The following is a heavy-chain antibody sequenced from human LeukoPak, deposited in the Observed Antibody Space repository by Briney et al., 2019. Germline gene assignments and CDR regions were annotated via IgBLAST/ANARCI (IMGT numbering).Heavy chain of an antibody. Sequence: ASVKVSFKASGYTFTSYGISWVRQAPGQGLEWMGWISAYNGNTNYAQKLQGRVTMTTDTSTSTAYMELRSLRSDDTAVYYCARDRPYSYGPSYWYFDLWGRGTLVTVSS. CDR3: ARDRPYSYGPSYWYFDL. D-gene: IGHD5-18*01. V-gene: IGHV1-18*01. CDR2: ISAYNGNT. J-gene: IGHJ2*01. CDR1: GYTFTSYG.